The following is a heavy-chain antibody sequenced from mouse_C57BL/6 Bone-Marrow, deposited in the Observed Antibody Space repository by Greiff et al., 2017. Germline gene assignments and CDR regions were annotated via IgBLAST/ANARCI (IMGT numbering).Heavy chain of an antibody. J-gene: IGHJ2*01. D-gene: IGHD3-2*01. CDR2: IDPSDSDT. Sequence: QVQLQQPGAELVRPGSSVKLSCKASGYTFTSYWMHWVKQRPRQGLEWIGNIDPSDSDTHYNQKFKDKATLTVDQSSSTAYMQLSSLTSEDDAVYYCARSTGDDRRGYWGQGTTLTVSA. CDR3: ARSTGDDRRGY. CDR1: GYTFTSYW. V-gene: IGHV1-52*01.